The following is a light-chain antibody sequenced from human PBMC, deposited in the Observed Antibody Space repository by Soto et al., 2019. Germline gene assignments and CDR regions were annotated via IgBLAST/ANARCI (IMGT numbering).Light chain of an antibody. Sequence: ETVLTQSPGTLSLSPGERATLSCRASQSVSTNYLAWYQQKPGLAPRLVIYGTTSRATGIPDRFSGSGSGTDFTLTISRLEPEDFAVYYCQQYSGSSYTFGQGTELEI. CDR2: GTT. J-gene: IGKJ2*01. V-gene: IGKV3-20*01. CDR1: QSVSTNY. CDR3: QQYSGSSYT.